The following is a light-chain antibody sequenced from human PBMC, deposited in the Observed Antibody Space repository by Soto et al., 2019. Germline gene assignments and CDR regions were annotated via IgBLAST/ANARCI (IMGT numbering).Light chain of an antibody. CDR3: QQSYSTPRT. V-gene: IGKV1-39*01. CDR1: QSISSY. J-gene: IGKJ1*01. Sequence: DIQMTQSPSTLAASFGDRVTITCRASQSISSYLNWYQQKPGKAPKLLIYAASSLQSGVPSRFSGSGSGTDFTLTISSLQPEDFATYYCQQSYSTPRTFGQGTKVDIK. CDR2: AAS.